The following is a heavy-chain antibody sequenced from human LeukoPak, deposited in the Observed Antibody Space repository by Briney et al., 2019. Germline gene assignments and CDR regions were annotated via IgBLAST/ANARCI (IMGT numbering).Heavy chain of an antibody. CDR3: ARGTGHNDEYYYCYYGMDV. D-gene: IGHD2-8*02. J-gene: IGHJ6*02. CDR1: GYTFTGYY. Sequence: ASVKVSRKASGYTFTGYYMHWVRQAPGQGLEWMGWINPNSGGTNYAQKFQGWVTMTRDTSISTAYMELSRLRSDDTAVYYCARGTGHNDEYYYCYYGMDVWGQGTTVTVSS. V-gene: IGHV1-2*04. CDR2: INPNSGGT.